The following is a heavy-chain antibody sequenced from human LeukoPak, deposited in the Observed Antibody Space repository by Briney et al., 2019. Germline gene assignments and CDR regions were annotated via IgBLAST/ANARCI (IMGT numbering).Heavy chain of an antibody. D-gene: IGHD6-19*01. CDR2: ISSGSDYI. CDR3: ARVESITGWYDY. CDR1: GFTFSSYN. Sequence: PGGSLRLSCAASGFTFSSYNMNWVRQAPGKGLEWVSSISSGSDYIYYADSVKGRFTISRDDAKTSLYLEMNSLRVEDTAFYYCARVESITGWYDYWGQGTLVTVSS. J-gene: IGHJ4*02. V-gene: IGHV3-21*01.